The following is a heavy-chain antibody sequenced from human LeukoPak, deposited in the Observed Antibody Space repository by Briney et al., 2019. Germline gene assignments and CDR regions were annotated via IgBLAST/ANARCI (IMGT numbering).Heavy chain of an antibody. CDR2: FSGSGGNT. Sequence: GGSLRLPCAASGFTFSSYAMSWVRQAPGKGLEWVSAFSGSGGNTYYADSVRGRFTISRDNSKNTLYVQVNSLGTEDTAAYYCAKGSYYDSSGSFYFDYWGQGTLVTVSS. J-gene: IGHJ4*02. CDR3: AKGSYYDSSGSFYFDY. CDR1: GFTFSSYA. V-gene: IGHV3-23*01. D-gene: IGHD3-22*01.